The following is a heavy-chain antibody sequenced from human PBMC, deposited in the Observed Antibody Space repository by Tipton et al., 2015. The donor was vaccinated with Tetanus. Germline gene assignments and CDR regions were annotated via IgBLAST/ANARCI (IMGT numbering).Heavy chain of an antibody. V-gene: IGHV3-66*01. CDR2: IFSGGST. CDR3: AKDYSNSWGYCYYYGMDV. D-gene: IGHD4-11*01. CDR1: GFTVSSNY. Sequence: SLRLSCAASGFTVSSNYMSWVRQAPGKGLEWVSVIFSGGSTYYADSVKGRFTISRDNSKNTLYLQMNSLGAEDTAVYYCAKDYSNSWGYCYYYGMDVWGQGTTVTVSS. J-gene: IGHJ6*02.